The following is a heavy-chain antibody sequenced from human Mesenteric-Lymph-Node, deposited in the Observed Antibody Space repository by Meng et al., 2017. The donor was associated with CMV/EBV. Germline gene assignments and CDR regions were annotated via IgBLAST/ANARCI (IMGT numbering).Heavy chain of an antibody. CDR2: IFYSGTT. Sequence: SISTSGYYWSWIRQHPGKGLEWIGYIFYSGTTYSNPSLKSPATISGDTSKNQFSLTLSSVTAADTAVYYCARGCSATNCYTGGFDSWGQGILVTVSS. CDR1: SISTSGYY. D-gene: IGHD2-2*02. V-gene: IGHV4-31*01. J-gene: IGHJ4*02. CDR3: ARGCSATNCYTGGFDS.